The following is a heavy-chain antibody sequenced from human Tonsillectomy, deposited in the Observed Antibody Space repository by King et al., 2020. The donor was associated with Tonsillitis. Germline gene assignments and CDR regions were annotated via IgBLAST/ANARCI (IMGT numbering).Heavy chain of an antibody. CDR2: VFYSGST. V-gene: IGHV4-31*03. J-gene: IGHJ4*02. CDR3: ARGDRYYFDY. CDR1: GGSITSDGFC. Sequence: MQLQESGPGLVKPSQTLSLTCTVSGGSITSDGFCCNWIRHPGEGLEWIGYVFYSGSTYYNPSLKGRVTISVDTSKNQFSLRLNSLTAADTAVYYCARGDRYYFDYWGQGILVAVSS. D-gene: IGHD5-24*01.